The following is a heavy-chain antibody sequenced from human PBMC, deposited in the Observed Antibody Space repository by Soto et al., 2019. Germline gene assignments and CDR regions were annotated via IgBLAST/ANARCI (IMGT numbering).Heavy chain of an antibody. Sequence: PGESLKISCKGSGYSFTSYWIGWVRQMPGKGLEWMGIIYPGDSDTRYSPSFQGQVTISADKSISTAYLQWSSLKASDTAMYYCARSLYKDYYYYYGMDVWGQGTTVTVSS. D-gene: IGHD3-10*01. J-gene: IGHJ6*02. CDR1: GYSFTSYW. V-gene: IGHV5-51*01. CDR2: IYPGDSDT. CDR3: ARSLYKDYYYYYGMDV.